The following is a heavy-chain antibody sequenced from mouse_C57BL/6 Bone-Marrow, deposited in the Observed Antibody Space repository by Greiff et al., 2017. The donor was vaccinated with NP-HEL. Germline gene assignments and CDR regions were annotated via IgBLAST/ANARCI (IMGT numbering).Heavy chain of an antibody. V-gene: IGHV1-69*01. D-gene: IGHD1-1*01. CDR2: IDPSDSYT. J-gene: IGHJ1*03. CDR1: GYTFTSYW. CDR3: ARGDGRWYFDV. Sequence: VQLQQPGAELVMPGASVKLSCKASGYTFTSYWMHWVKQRPGQGLEWIGEIDPSDSYTNYNQKFKGKSTLTVDKSSSTAYMQLSSLTSEDSAVYDCARGDGRWYFDVWGTGTTVTVSS.